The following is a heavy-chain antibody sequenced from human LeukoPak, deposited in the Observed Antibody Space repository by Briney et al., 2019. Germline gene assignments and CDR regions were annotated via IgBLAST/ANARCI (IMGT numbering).Heavy chain of an antibody. Sequence: ASVKVSCKASGYSFTSYGITWVRQAPGQGREWMGWISAYNDNTNYAQKLQGRVTMTTDTSTSTGYMELRSLRSDDTAVYYCARVESGTVVAAPWNNRFDPWGQGTLVSVSS. J-gene: IGHJ5*02. V-gene: IGHV1-18*01. CDR1: GYSFTSYG. D-gene: IGHD2-15*01. CDR2: ISAYNDNT. CDR3: ARVESGTVVAAPWNNRFDP.